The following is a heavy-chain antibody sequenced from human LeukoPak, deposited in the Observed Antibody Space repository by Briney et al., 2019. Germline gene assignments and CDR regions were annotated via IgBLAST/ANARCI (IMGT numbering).Heavy chain of an antibody. D-gene: IGHD1-20*01. Sequence: GGSLRLSCAASGFTVSSNYMSWVRQAPGKGLEWVSVIYSGGSTYYADSVKGRFTISRHNSKNTLYLQMNSLRAEDTAVYYCASPGSLNWYALAFDIWGQGTMVTVSS. CDR1: GFTVSSNY. V-gene: IGHV3-53*04. J-gene: IGHJ3*02. CDR2: IYSGGST. CDR3: ASPGSLNWYALAFDI.